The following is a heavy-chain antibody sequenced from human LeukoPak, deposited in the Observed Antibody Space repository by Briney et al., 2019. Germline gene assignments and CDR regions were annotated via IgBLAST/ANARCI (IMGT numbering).Heavy chain of an antibody. Sequence: GASVKVSCKASGCTFTTYDINWVRQATGQGLEWMGWMNPNSGNTGYAQKFQGRVTMTRNTSMSTAYMELSSLRSEDTAVYYCARASYYGSGKKDLDYWGQGTLVTVSS. V-gene: IGHV1-8*01. CDR2: MNPNSGNT. CDR3: ARASYYGSGKKDLDY. CDR1: GCTFTTYD. J-gene: IGHJ4*02. D-gene: IGHD3-10*01.